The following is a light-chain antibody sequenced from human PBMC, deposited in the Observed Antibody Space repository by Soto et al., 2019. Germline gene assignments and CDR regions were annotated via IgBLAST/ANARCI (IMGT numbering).Light chain of an antibody. CDR3: TSYTSTSTLV. V-gene: IGLV2-14*01. CDR1: SNDIGANDY. J-gene: IGLJ2*01. CDR2: EAA. Sequence: QSALTQPASVSGSPGQSITISCTGTSNDIGANDYVSWYQHHPGQAPKILIYEAANRPSGVSHHFSGSKSGNTASLTISGLQAEDEADYFCTSYTSTSTLVFGGGTKVTVL.